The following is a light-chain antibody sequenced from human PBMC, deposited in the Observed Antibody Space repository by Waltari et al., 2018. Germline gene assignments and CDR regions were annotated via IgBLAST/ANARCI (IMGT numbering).Light chain of an antibody. V-gene: IGLV2-23*01. Sequence: QSALTQPASVSASPGQSMTISCTGTSSDVGNYILVSLYQQHPGKAPKLMIYEDTKRPAGVANRFSGSKSGNTASLTISGLQAEDEADYFCSSYAGSSTLVFGGGTKLTVL. J-gene: IGLJ3*02. CDR2: EDT. CDR1: SSDVGNYIL. CDR3: SSYAGSSTLV.